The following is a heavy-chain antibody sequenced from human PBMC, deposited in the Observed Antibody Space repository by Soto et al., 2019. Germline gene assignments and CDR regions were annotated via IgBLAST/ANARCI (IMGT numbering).Heavy chain of an antibody. CDR1: GFTFSSYA. CDR3: AKDLTYYYGSGSQFDY. D-gene: IGHD3-10*01. Sequence: EVQLLESGGGLVQPGGSLRLSCAASGFTFSSYAMSWVRQAPGKGLDGVSAISGSGGSTYYADSVKGRFTISRDNSKNTLYLQMNSLRAEDTAVYYCAKDLTYYYGSGSQFDYWGQGTLVTVSS. J-gene: IGHJ4*02. CDR2: ISGSGGST. V-gene: IGHV3-23*01.